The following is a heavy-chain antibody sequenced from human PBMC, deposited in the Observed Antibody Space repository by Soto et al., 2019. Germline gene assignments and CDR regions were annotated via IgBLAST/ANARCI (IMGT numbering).Heavy chain of an antibody. CDR3: ARSYCSGGSCPRGNWFDP. Sequence: ASVKVSCKASGYTFTGYYMHWVRQAPGQGLEWMGWINPNSGGTNYAQKFQGRVTMTRDTSISTAYKELSRLRSDDTAVYYCARSYCSGGSCPRGNWFDPWGQGTLVTVSS. CDR1: GYTFTGYY. J-gene: IGHJ5*02. D-gene: IGHD2-15*01. CDR2: INPNSGGT. V-gene: IGHV1-2*02.